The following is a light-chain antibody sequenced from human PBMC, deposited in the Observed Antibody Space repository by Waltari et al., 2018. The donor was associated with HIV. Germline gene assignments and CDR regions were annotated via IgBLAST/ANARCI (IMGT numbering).Light chain of an antibody. J-gene: IGLJ2*01. Sequence: QSALTQSASVSGSPGQSITISCTGTSSDVGGYNYVSWYQQPPGKAPKLVIYNVSNRPSGVSNRFSGSKSGNTASLTISGLQAEDEAEYYCSSYTSSNTMIFGGGTRVTVL. V-gene: IGLV2-14*01. CDR3: SSYTSSNTMI. CDR2: NVS. CDR1: SSDVGGYNY.